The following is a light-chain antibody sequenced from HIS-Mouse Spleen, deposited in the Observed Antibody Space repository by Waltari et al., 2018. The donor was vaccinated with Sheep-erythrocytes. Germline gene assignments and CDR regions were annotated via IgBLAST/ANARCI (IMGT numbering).Light chain of an antibody. CDR1: QGISNY. CDR2: AAS. Sequence: DIQMTQSPSAMSASLRDRVTITCRASQGISNYLAWFQQKPWKVPKRLIYAASSLQSGVPSRFSGSGSGTEFTLTISSLQPEDFATYYCLQHNSYPWTLGQGTKVEIK. CDR3: LQHNSYPWT. V-gene: IGKV1-17*03. J-gene: IGKJ1*01.